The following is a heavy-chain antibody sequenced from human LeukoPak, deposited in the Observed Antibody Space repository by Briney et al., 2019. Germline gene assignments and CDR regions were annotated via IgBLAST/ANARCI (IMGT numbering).Heavy chain of an antibody. J-gene: IGHJ4*02. CDR1: GFSFSTYW. CDR2: IKQDGSEN. V-gene: IGHV3-7*01. Sequence: GGSLRLSCAASGFSFSTYWMTWVRQPSGKGLEWVANIKQDGSENYYVDSARGRFTISRDNAKNSLYLQMNSLTAEDTAVYYCATDLGSSRPNFWGQGILVTVSS. D-gene: IGHD6-13*01. CDR3: ATDLGSSRPNF.